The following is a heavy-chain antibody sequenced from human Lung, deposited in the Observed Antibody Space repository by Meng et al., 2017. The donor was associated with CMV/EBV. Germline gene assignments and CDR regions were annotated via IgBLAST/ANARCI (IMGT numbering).Heavy chain of an antibody. J-gene: IGHJ4*02. CDR3: ARTPVRFCNTHMCYAFDY. D-gene: IGHD2-2*01. V-gene: IGHV4-4*07. CDR2: LYPDGST. CDR1: SDSITNDF. Sequence: QEQSRESGPRLVKPPETLSLTCIVSSDSITNDFWSWVRQPCGKGLEWIGRLYPDGSTDYNPSLSSRLTLSLDTSKIRFSLKLRSVTAADTAIYYCARTPVRFCNTHMCYAFDYWGQGALVTVSS.